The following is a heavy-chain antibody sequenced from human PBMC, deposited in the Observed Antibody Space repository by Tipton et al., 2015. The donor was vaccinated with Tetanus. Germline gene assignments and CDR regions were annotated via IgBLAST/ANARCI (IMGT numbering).Heavy chain of an antibody. CDR3: AKGTYYYDSSGYYFFDY. V-gene: IGHV3-23*01. Sequence: SLRLSCAASGFTFSSYAMSWVHQAPGKGLEWVSAISGSGGSTYYADSVKGRFTISRDNSKNTLYLQMNSLRAEDTAVYYCAKGTYYYDSSGYYFFDYWGQGTLVTVSS. CDR2: ISGSGGST. CDR1: GFTFSSYA. D-gene: IGHD3-22*01. J-gene: IGHJ4*02.